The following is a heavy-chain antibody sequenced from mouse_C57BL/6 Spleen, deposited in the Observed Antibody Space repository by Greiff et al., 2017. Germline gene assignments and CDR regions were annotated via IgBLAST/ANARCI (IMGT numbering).Heavy chain of an antibody. CDR1: GFTFSSYA. V-gene: IGHV5-4*03. CDR2: ISDGGSYT. Sequence: EVKLMESGGGLVKPGGSLKLSCAASGFTFSSYAMSWVRQTPEKRLEWVATISDGGSYTYYPDNVKGRFTISRDNAKNNLYLQMSHLKSEDTAMYYCASELGLCFDYWGQGTTLTVSS. CDR3: ASELGLCFDY. D-gene: IGHD4-1*01. J-gene: IGHJ2*01.